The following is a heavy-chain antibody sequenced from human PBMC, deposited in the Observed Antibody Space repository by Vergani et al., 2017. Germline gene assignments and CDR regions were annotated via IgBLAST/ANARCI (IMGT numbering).Heavy chain of an antibody. J-gene: IGHJ4*02. D-gene: IGHD7-27*01. CDR3: ATGAGPFDI. CDR1: GRSIRSHKW. V-gene: IGHV4-4*03. Sequence: QVHLQESGPGLVKPPGTLSLTCVVSGRSIRSHKWWSWVGQSPGKGLEGIGETPQSETSNYNPSLNSRVTRSVDKSTNQCSLKLNSVTAADSGLYYCATGAGPFDIWGQGTLVTVS. CDR2: TPQSETS.